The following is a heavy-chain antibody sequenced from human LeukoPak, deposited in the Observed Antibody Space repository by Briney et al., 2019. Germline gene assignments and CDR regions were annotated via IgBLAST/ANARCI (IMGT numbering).Heavy chain of an antibody. D-gene: IGHD6-13*01. CDR2: IEPSDSYT. Sequence: GESLEISCKGSGYSFTSYWISWVRQMPGKGLEWMGRIEPSDSYTNYSPSFQGHVTISADKSISTAYLQWSSLKASDTAMYYCARQSSSSWYALDYWGQGTLVTVSS. V-gene: IGHV5-10-1*01. J-gene: IGHJ4*02. CDR1: GYSFTSYW. CDR3: ARQSSSSWYALDY.